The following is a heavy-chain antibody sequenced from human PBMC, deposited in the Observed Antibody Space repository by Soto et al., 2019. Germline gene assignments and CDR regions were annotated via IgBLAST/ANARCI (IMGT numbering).Heavy chain of an antibody. Sequence: QVQLRESGPGLVKPSQTLSLTCTVSGGSISSGGYYWSWIRQRPGKGLEWIGYIFYSGSTYYNPSLKSRVTISVDTSKNQFSLKLSSVTAADTAVYYCARKGYSYGSDFDYWGQGALVTVSS. D-gene: IGHD5-18*01. CDR3: ARKGYSYGSDFDY. V-gene: IGHV4-31*03. CDR2: IFYSGST. CDR1: GGSISSGGYY. J-gene: IGHJ4*02.